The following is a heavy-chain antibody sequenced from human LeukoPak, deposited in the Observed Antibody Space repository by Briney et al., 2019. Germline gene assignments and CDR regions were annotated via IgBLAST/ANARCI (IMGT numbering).Heavy chain of an antibody. CDR3: AKGLDQIAAALSGAFVY. D-gene: IGHD6-13*01. CDR2: ISGSGGST. CDR1: GFTFSSYA. J-gene: IGHJ4*02. V-gene: IGHV3-23*01. Sequence: GGSLRLSCAASGFTFSSYAMSWVRQAPGKGLEWVSAISGSGGSTYYADSVKGRFTISRDNSKNTLYLQMNSLRAEDTAVYYCAKGLDQIAAALSGAFVYWGQGTLVTVSS.